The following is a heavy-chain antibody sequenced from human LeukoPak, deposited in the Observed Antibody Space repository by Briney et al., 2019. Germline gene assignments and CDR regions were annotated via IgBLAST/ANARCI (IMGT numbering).Heavy chain of an antibody. CDR3: ARSQVYYDVLAGYSSVGPFDY. CDR1: GFTFTSYW. CDR2: IKQDGSEK. J-gene: IGHJ4*02. V-gene: IGHV3-7*01. D-gene: IGHD3-9*01. Sequence: GGSLRLSCAASGFTFTSYWMSWVRQAPGKGREWVANIKQDGSEKYYVDSVKGRFTISRDNAKNSLYLQMNSLRAEDTAVYYCARSQVYYDVLAGYSSVGPFDYWGQGVLVTVSS.